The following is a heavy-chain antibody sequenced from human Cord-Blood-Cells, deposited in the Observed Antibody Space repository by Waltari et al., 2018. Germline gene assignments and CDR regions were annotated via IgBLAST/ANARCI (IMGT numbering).Heavy chain of an antibody. J-gene: IGHJ5*02. Sequence: QVQLVPSGAEVKKPGASVQVSCKASGYTLPGYYMHWVRRAPGQGLEWMGWINPNSGGTNYAQKFQGRVTMTRDTSISTAYMELSRLRSDDTAVYYCARAGAYSSSSWFDPWGQGTLVTVSS. CDR2: INPNSGGT. CDR1: GYTLPGYY. D-gene: IGHD6-6*01. V-gene: IGHV1-2*02. CDR3: ARAGAYSSSSWFDP.